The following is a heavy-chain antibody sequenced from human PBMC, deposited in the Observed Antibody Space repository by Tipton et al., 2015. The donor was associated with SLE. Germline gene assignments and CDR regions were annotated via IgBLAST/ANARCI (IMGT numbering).Heavy chain of an antibody. CDR3: ARDEYRYDATGYHLLGHFDF. CDR2: IYTSGST. Sequence: TLSLTCTVSGGSISSYYWSWIRQPPGKGLEWIGRIYTSGSTNYNPSLKSRVTISVDTSKNQFSLKLSSVTAADTAVYYCARDEYRYDATGYHLLGHFDFWGQGTLVTVSS. J-gene: IGHJ4*02. V-gene: IGHV4-4*07. CDR1: GGSISSYY. D-gene: IGHD3-22*01.